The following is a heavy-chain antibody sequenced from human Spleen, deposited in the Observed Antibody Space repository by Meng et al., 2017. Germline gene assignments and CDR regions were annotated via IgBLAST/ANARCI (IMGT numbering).Heavy chain of an antibody. D-gene: IGHD3-22*01. CDR3: ARGCYYDSTVYFDY. Sequence: SETLSLTCTVSGGSISSYYWDWIRQPPGKGLEWIGAISSSGNTNYNPSLKSRVTISVDTSKNQFSLKLSSVTAADTAVYYCARGCYYDSTVYFDYWGQGTLVTVSS. J-gene: IGHJ4*02. CDR1: GGSISSYY. V-gene: IGHV4-59*12. CDR2: ISSSGNT.